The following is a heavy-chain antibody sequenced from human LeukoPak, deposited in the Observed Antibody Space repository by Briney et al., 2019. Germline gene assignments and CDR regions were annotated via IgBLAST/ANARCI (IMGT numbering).Heavy chain of an antibody. J-gene: IGHJ4*02. CDR1: GFTFSSYA. Sequence: GGSLRLSCAASGFTFSSYAMHWVRQAPGKGLEWVAVISYDGSNKYHADSVKGRFTISRDNSKNTLYLQMNSLRTEDTAVYYCAKAEGYDILTGLDYWGQGTLVTVSS. CDR3: AKAEGYDILTGLDY. V-gene: IGHV3-30-3*01. D-gene: IGHD3-9*01. CDR2: ISYDGSNK.